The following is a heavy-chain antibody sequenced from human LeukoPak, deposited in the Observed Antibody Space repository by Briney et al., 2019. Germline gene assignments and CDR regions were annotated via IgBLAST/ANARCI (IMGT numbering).Heavy chain of an antibody. CDR1: GFTFSSYA. D-gene: IGHD6-6*01. CDR3: ARPRGPYSSSSGFLAY. Sequence: GGSLRLSCAASGFTFSSYAMSWVRQAPGKGLEWVSAISGSGGSTYYADSVKGRFTISRDNSKNTLYLQMNSLRAEDTAVYYCARPRGPYSSSSGFLAYWGQGTLVTVSS. CDR2: ISGSGGST. V-gene: IGHV3-23*01. J-gene: IGHJ4*02.